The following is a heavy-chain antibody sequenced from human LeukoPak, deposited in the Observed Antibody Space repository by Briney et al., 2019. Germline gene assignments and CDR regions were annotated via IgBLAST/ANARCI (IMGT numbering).Heavy chain of an antibody. J-gene: IGHJ4*02. D-gene: IGHD6-13*01. V-gene: IGHV5-51*01. CDR2: IYPGDSDT. Sequence: GESLKISCKGSGYSFTSYWIGWVRQMPGKVLEWMGIIYPGDSDTRYNPAFQGQVTISADESISTAYLQWSSLKASDTPRYYCARLFYSRSLDFFDSWGQGTLVTVS. CDR1: GYSFTSYW. CDR3: ARLFYSRSLDFFDS.